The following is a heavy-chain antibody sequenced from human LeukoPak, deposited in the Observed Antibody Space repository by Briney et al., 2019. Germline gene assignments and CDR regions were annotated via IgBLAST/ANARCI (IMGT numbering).Heavy chain of an antibody. J-gene: IGHJ4*02. CDR3: AREALSSGYPYYFDY. Sequence: SETLSLTCTVSGGSVSTGSYCWSWIRQPPGRGLEWIGYICYSGSTNYNPSLKSPVTISVDTSKNQFSLRLSSAAAADTAVYYCAREALSSGYPYYFDYWGQGILVTVSS. CDR2: ICYSGST. D-gene: IGHD3-22*01. V-gene: IGHV4-61*01. CDR1: GGSVSTGSYC.